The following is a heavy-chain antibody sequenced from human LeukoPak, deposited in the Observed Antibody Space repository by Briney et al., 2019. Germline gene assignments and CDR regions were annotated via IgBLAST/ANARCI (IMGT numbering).Heavy chain of an antibody. CDR1: GFTFSSYA. CDR2: ISGSGGST. J-gene: IGHJ4*02. CDR3: AKDVFGRGEGY. Sequence: GGSLRLSCAATGFTFSSYAMSWVRQAPGKGLEWVSAISGSGGSTYYADSVKGRFTISRDNSKNTLYLQMNSLRAEDTAVYYCAKDVFGRGEGYWGQGTLVTVSS. D-gene: IGHD3-16*01. V-gene: IGHV3-23*01.